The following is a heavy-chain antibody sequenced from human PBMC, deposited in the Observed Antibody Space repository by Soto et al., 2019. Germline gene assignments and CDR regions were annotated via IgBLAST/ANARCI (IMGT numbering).Heavy chain of an antibody. Sequence: SETLSLTCSGSGGSISSYYWSWIRQPAGKGLEWIGRIYTSGSTNYNPSLKSRVTMSVDTSKNQFSLKLSSVTAADTAVYYCARGYCTNGVCYTDYFDYWGQGTLVTVSS. V-gene: IGHV4-4*07. J-gene: IGHJ4*02. CDR2: IYTSGST. CDR3: ARGYCTNGVCYTDYFDY. CDR1: GGSISSYY. D-gene: IGHD2-8*01.